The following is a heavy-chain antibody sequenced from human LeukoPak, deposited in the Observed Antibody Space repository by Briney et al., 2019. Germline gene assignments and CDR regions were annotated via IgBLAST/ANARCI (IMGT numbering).Heavy chain of an antibody. V-gene: IGHV3-74*01. J-gene: IGHJ4*01. D-gene: IGHD2-15*01. CDR2: INGDGTST. CDR3: ARVSDYCGGGSCLRY. CDR1: GFTFSSYW. Sequence: PGGSLRLSCVASGFTFSSYWMHWVRQAPGKGLVWLSRINGDGTSTNYADSVKGRFTISRDNAENTLYLQMNSLRAEDSAVYYCARVSDYCGGGSCLRYWGHGTLVTVSS.